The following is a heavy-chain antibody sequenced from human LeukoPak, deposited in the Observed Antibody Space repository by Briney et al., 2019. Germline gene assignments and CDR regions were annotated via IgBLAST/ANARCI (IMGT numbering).Heavy chain of an antibody. CDR2: ISGSGGST. V-gene: IGHV3-23*01. J-gene: IGHJ4*02. Sequence: PGGSLRLSCAASGFTFSSYAMSWVRQAPGKGLEWVSAISGSGGSTYYADSVKGRFTISRDNSKNTLYLQMNSLRAEDTAVYYCAKGCVGTSCSGEIDYWGQGTLVTVPS. CDR1: GFTFSSYA. D-gene: IGHD2-2*01. CDR3: AKGCVGTSCSGEIDY.